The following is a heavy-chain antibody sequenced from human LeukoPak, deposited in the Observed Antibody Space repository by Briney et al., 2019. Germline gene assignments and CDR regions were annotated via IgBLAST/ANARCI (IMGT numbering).Heavy chain of an antibody. Sequence: PGGSLRLSCAASGFTFSSYSMNWVRQAPGKGLEWVSSISSSSSYIYYADSVKGRFTISRDNAKNSLYLQMNSLRAEDTAVYYCARGRLRGVHDAFDIWGQGTMVTVSS. J-gene: IGHJ3*02. CDR3: ARGRLRGVHDAFDI. CDR1: GFTFSSYS. CDR2: ISSSSSYI. V-gene: IGHV3-21*01. D-gene: IGHD3-10*01.